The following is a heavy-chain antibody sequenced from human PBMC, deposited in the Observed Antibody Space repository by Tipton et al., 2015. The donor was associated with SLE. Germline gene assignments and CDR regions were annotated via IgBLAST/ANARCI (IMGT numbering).Heavy chain of an antibody. J-gene: IGHJ3*02. CDR3: ARDGNWDYGFDGFDI. V-gene: IGHV4-4*08. CDR1: GGSISSYY. CDR2: IYTSGST. D-gene: IGHD1-7*01. Sequence: TLSLTCTVSGGSISSYYWSWIRQPPGKGLEWIGYIYTSGSTYYNPSLKSRVTISVDTSKNQFSLKLTSVTAADTAVYFCARDGNWDYGFDGFDIWGQGTMVTVSS.